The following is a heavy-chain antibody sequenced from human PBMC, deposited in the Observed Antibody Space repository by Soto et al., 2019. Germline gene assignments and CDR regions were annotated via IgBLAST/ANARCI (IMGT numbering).Heavy chain of an antibody. Sequence: SLRLSCAASGFTCSSYGMHWVRQAPGKGLEWVAVISYDGSNKYYADSVKGRFTISRDNSKNTLYLQMNSLRAEDTAVYYCAKVTFSSSEHFDYWGQGTLVTVSS. D-gene: IGHD6-6*01. J-gene: IGHJ4*02. CDR2: ISYDGSNK. CDR3: AKVTFSSSEHFDY. CDR1: GFTCSSYG. V-gene: IGHV3-30*18.